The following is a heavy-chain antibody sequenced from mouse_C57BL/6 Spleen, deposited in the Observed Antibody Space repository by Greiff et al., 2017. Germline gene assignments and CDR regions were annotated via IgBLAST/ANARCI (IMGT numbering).Heavy chain of an antibody. J-gene: IGHJ4*01. V-gene: IGHV5-17*01. D-gene: IGHD1-1*01. CDR2: ISSGSSTT. CDR1: GFTFSDYG. Sequence: EVMLVESGGGLVKPGGSLKLSCAASGFTFSDYGMHWVRQAPEKGLEWVAYISSGSSTTYYADTVKGRFTISSDNATNTLFLQLTSLRSEDTAMYYCARRSSRAVDYWGQGTSVTVSS. CDR3: ARRSSRAVDY.